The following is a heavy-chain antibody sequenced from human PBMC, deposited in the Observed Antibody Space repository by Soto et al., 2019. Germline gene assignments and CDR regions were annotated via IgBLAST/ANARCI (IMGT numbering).Heavy chain of an antibody. CDR1: GFTFSSYS. CDR2: ISSSSSYI. V-gene: IGHV3-21*01. J-gene: IGHJ4*02. CDR3: LPNYYDRSGYYTDY. Sequence: EVQLVESGGGLVKPGGSLRLSCAASGFTFSSYSMNWVRQAPGKGLEWVSSISSSSSYIYYADSVKGRLTIPRDSAKNALYLQRNSLRAEDRAVYYCLPNYYDRSGYYTDYWVRGTLVTVSS. D-gene: IGHD3-22*01.